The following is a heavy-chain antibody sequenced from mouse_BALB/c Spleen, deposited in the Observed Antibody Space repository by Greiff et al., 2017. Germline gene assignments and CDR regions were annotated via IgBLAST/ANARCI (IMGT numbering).Heavy chain of an antibody. CDR3: ARINRYGNYPFDY. J-gene: IGHJ2*01. V-gene: IGHV8-8*01. D-gene: IGHD2-1*01. CDR2: IWWDDDK. CDR1: GFSLSTSGMG. Sequence: QVTLKVSGPGILQPSQTLSLTCSFSGFSLSTSGMGVGWIRQPSGKGLEWLAHIWWDDDKRYNPALKSRLTISKDTSSNQVFLKIASVDTADTATYYCARINRYGNYPFDYWGQGTTLTVSS.